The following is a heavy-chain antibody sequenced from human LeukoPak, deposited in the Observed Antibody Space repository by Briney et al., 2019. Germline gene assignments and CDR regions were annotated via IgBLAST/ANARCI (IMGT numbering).Heavy chain of an antibody. CDR2: IYYSGST. D-gene: IGHD3-22*01. J-gene: IGHJ6*02. CDR3: ARGTYYYDSSGPGRSGYGMDV. V-gene: IGHV4-59*02. Sequence: KPSETLSLTCTVSGGSVSSYYWSWIRQPPGKGLEWIGYIYYSGSTNYNPSLKSRVTISVDTSKNQFSLKLSSVTAADTAVYYCARGTYYYDSSGPGRSGYGMDVWGQGTTVTVSS. CDR1: GGSVSSYY.